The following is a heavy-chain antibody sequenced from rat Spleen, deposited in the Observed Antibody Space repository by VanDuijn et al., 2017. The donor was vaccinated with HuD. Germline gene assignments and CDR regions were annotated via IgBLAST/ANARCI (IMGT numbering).Heavy chain of an antibody. J-gene: IGHJ3*01. CDR3: TSPFRWFAY. CDR1: GFSLTNYG. CDR2: IWGHGKT. Sequence: QVQLKESGPVLVQASETLSLTCTVSGFSLTNYGVIWVRQSPGKGLEWMGIIWGHGKTDYNSALKSRLSINRDTSNSQVFLKMNSLVTDDTAIYYCTSPFRWFAYWGQGTLVTVSS. V-gene: IGHV2S75*01.